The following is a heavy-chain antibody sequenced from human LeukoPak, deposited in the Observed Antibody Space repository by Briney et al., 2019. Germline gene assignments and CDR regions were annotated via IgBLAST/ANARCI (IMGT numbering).Heavy chain of an antibody. CDR3: ARETEMTAGDYYYYYMDV. CDR1: GYTLTELS. J-gene: IGHJ6*03. D-gene: IGHD3-10*01. CDR2: FDPEDGET. Sequence: ASVKVSCKVSGYTLTELSMHWVRQAPGKGLEWMGGFDPEDGETIYAQKFQGRVTMTEDTSTDTAYMELSSLRSEDTAVYYCARETEMTAGDYYYYYMDVWGKGTTVTVSS. V-gene: IGHV1-24*01.